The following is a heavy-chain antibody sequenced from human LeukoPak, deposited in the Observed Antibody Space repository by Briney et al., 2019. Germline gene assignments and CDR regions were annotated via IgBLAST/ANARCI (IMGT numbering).Heavy chain of an antibody. D-gene: IGHD5-18*01. CDR1: VYSVPSNSAA. J-gene: IGHJ4*02. Sequence: SHTLSLTCLLCVYSVPSNSAAWNWIPQSPSRGLEGLGKTYYWYKCYNDYAVSVKSRITVNPDTSKNQFSLQLNSVTPEDTDVYYCARSTAMVRNFIDYWGQGTLVIVSS. V-gene: IGHV6-1*01. CDR2: TYYWYKCYN. CDR3: ARSTAMVRNFIDY.